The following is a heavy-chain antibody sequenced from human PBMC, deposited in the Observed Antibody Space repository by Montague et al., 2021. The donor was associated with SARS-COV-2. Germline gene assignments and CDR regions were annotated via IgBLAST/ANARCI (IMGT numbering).Heavy chain of an antibody. CDR3: ARDQGYNWNYYYYYGMDA. D-gene: IGHD1-20*01. V-gene: IGHV4-39*07. CDR1: GGSISSSSYY. J-gene: IGHJ6*02. CDR2: TYFSGRT. Sequence: SETLSLTCTVSGGSISSSSYYSGWIRQPPGKGLAWIGSTYFSGRTYYNLSLKSRVTISVDTSKNPFSLKLSSVTAADTAVYYCARDQGYNWNYYYYYGMDAWGRGTTVTVSS.